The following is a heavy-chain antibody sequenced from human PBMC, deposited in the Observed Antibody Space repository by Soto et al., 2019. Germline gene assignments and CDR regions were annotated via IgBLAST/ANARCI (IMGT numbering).Heavy chain of an antibody. J-gene: IGHJ6*02. Sequence: VQLLESGGGLEQPGGSLRLSCAASGITFSSYGMHWVRQAPGKGLEWVAVISYDGSNKYYADSVKGRFTISRDNSKNTLYLQMNSLRAEDTAVYYCAKGGCTNGVCYTGYYYYYGMDVWGQGTTVTVSS. V-gene: IGHV3-30*18. CDR2: ISYDGSNK. CDR1: GITFSSYG. CDR3: AKGGCTNGVCYTGYYYYYGMDV. D-gene: IGHD2-8*01.